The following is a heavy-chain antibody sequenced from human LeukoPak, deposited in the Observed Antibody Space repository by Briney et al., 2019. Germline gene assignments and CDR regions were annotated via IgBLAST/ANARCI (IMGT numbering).Heavy chain of an antibody. D-gene: IGHD6-19*01. Sequence: PSETLSLTCTVSGGSISSYYWSWIRQPPGKGLEWIGYIYYSGSTNYNPSLKSRVAISVDTSKNQFSLKLSSVTAADTAVYYCASTAVAGTSYLDYWGQGTLVTVSS. V-gene: IGHV4-59*12. J-gene: IGHJ4*02. CDR1: GGSISSYY. CDR2: IYYSGST. CDR3: ASTAVAGTSYLDY.